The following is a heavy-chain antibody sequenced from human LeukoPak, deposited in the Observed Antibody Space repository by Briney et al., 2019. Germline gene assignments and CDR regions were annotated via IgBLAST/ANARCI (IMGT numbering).Heavy chain of an antibody. CDR1: GGSFSSGSYY. V-gene: IGHV4-61*01. Sequence: SETLSLTCTVSGGSFSSGSYYWSWIRQPPGTGLEWIGYIYYSGSTNYNPSLKSRVTISVDTSKNQFSLKLSSVTAADTAVYYCASYCSGGSCYSGPYAFDIWGQGTMVTVSS. CDR2: IYYSGST. CDR3: ASYCSGGSCYSGPYAFDI. D-gene: IGHD2-15*01. J-gene: IGHJ3*02.